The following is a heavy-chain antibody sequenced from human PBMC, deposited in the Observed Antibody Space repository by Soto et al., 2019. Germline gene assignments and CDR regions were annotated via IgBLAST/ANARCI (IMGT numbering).Heavy chain of an antibody. J-gene: IGHJ5*02. CDR2: IKSKTDGGTT. D-gene: IGHD2-2*01. CDR1: GFTFSNAW. CDR3: TTDWLRLFCSSTSCPRFDP. Sequence: GGSLRLSCAVSGFTFSNAWMSWVRQAPGKGLEWVGRIKSKTDGGTTDYAAPVKGRFTISRDDSKNTLYLQMNSLKTEDTAVYYCTTDWLRLFCSSTSCPRFDPWGQGTLVTVSS. V-gene: IGHV3-15*01.